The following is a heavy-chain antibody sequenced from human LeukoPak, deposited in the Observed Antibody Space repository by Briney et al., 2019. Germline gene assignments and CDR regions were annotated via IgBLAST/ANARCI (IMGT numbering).Heavy chain of an antibody. J-gene: IGHJ4*02. CDR1: GGSISSYY. CDR3: ARRLLSGDSSAFDY. V-gene: IGHV4-59*08. Sequence: SETLSLTCTVSGGSISSYYWSWIRQPPGKGLEWIGYIYYSGSTNYNPSLKSRDTISVDTSKNQFSLKLSSVTAADTAVYYCARRLLSGDSSAFDYWGQGTLVTVSS. CDR2: IYYSGST. D-gene: IGHD3-22*01.